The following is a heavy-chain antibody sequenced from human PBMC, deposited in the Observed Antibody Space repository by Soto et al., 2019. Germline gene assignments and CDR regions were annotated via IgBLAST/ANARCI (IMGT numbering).Heavy chain of an antibody. V-gene: IGHV3-48*03. Sequence: GGSLRLSCAASGFTFSSYAMNWVRQAPGKGLEWVSYISSSGSTIYYADSVKGRLTISRGNAKNSLYLQMNSLRAEDTAVYYCASTIVVVVAAFNFDYWGQGTLVTVSS. CDR1: GFTFSSYA. CDR3: ASTIVVVVAAFNFDY. D-gene: IGHD2-15*01. CDR2: ISSSGSTI. J-gene: IGHJ4*02.